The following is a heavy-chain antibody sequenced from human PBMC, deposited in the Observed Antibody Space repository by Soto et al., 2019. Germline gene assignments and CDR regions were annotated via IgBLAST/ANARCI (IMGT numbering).Heavy chain of an antibody. V-gene: IGHV1-18*01. D-gene: IGHD4-17*01. CDR2: ISAYNGNT. J-gene: IGHJ4*02. CDR3: ARDGPPGSHDYGDFDY. CDR1: GYTFTSYG. Sequence: ASVKVSCKASGYTFTSYGISWVRQAPGQGLEWMGWISAYNGNTNYAQKLQGRVTMTTDTSTSTAYMELRSLRSDDTAVYYCARDGPPGSHDYGDFDYWGQGTLVTVSS.